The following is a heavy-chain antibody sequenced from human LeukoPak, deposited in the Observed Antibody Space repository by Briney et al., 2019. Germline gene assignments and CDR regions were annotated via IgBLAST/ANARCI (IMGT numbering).Heavy chain of an antibody. CDR3: ARRVGAPYTCFDP. Sequence: ASVTDSFMASRYTFAAYGISWVRAAPGQGLEWMGSISVYNGYTNYAQKYQDRVTLTTDESTSTAYMELRSLRSDDTAVYYCARRVGAPYTCFDPWGRGTLVTVSS. D-gene: IGHD1-26*01. V-gene: IGHV1-18*04. CDR2: ISVYNGYT. CDR1: RYTFAAYG. J-gene: IGHJ5*02.